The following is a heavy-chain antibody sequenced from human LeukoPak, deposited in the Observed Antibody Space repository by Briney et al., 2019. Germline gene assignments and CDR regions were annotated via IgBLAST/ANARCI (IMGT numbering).Heavy chain of an antibody. CDR2: ISVSGGVT. J-gene: IGHJ4*02. CDR3: AKSGYSDGSGYYAAYYFDY. D-gene: IGHD3-22*01. CDR1: GFTFSNYG. Sequence: GGSLRLSCAASGFTFSNYGMSWVRQAPGKGLEWVSGISVSGGVTSYVDSVEGRFTISRDNSKNTLYLQMNSLRAEDTGVYYCAKSGYSDGSGYYAAYYFDYWGQGTLVTVSS. V-gene: IGHV3-23*01.